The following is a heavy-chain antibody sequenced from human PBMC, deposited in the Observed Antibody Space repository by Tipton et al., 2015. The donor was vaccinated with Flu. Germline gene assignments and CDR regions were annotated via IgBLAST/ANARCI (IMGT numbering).Heavy chain of an antibody. V-gene: IGHV3-23*01. CDR2: FSASARTT. D-gene: IGHD7-27*01. J-gene: IGHJ4*02. CDR1: GFTFSRYG. Sequence: SLRLSCAVSGFTFSRYGMSWVRQAPGKGLEWVSGFSASARTTYFADSVKGRFTISRDDFKNTLYLQMNSLRAEDTAIYYCATLTGDDYWGQGIMVTVSS. CDR3: ATLTGDDY.